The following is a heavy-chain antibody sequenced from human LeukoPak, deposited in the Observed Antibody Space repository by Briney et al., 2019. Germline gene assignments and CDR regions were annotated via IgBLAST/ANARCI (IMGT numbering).Heavy chain of an antibody. Sequence: GGXLRLSCXASXFTFGDYAMSWVRQAPGKGLEWVGFIRSKAYGGTTEYAASVKGRFTISRDDSKSIAYLQMNSLKTEDTAVYYCTWVTRGYWGQGTLVTVSS. J-gene: IGHJ4*02. V-gene: IGHV3-49*04. D-gene: IGHD2-21*02. CDR3: TWVTRGY. CDR2: IRSKAYGGTT. CDR1: XFTFGDYA.